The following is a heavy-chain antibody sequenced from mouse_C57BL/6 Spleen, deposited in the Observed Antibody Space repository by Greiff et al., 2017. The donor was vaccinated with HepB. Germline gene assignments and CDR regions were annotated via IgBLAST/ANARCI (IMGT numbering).Heavy chain of an antibody. V-gene: IGHV5-12*01. CDR1: GFTFSDYY. CDR3: ARRGGYGSSYYFDY. D-gene: IGHD1-1*01. Sequence: EVKLVESGGGLVQPGGSLKLSCAASGFTFSDYYMYWVRQTPEKRLEWVAYISNGGGSTYYPDTVKGRFTISRDNAKNTLYLQMSRLKSEDTAMYYCARRGGYGSSYYFDYWGQGTTLTVSS. CDR2: ISNGGGST. J-gene: IGHJ2*01.